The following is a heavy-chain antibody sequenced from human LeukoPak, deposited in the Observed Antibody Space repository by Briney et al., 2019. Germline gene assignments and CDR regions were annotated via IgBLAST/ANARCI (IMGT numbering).Heavy chain of an antibody. CDR2: ISAYNGNT. CDR3: ARGYCSGGSCYYSEYFQH. J-gene: IGHJ1*01. D-gene: IGHD2-15*01. Sequence: RASVKVSCKASGYTFTSYGISWVRQAPGQGLEWMGWISAYNGNTNYAQKLQGRVTMTTDTSTSTAYMELRSLRSDDTAVYYCARGYCSGGSCYYSEYFQHWGQGTLVTVSS. V-gene: IGHV1-18*01. CDR1: GYTFTSYG.